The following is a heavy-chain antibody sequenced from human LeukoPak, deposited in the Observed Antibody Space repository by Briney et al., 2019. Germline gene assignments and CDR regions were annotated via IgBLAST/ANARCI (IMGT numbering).Heavy chain of an antibody. J-gene: IGHJ6*03. V-gene: IGHV4-4*07. Sequence: SETLSLTCTVSGGSISIYYWNWIRQPAGKGLEWIGRIFTSGITIYNPSLKSRVIMSVDTSKNQFSLNLCSVIAADTAIYYCARETSGTYYNPLGYMDVWGKGTTVTVSS. D-gene: IGHD3-10*01. CDR1: GGSISIYY. CDR2: IFTSGIT. CDR3: ARETSGTYYNPLGYMDV.